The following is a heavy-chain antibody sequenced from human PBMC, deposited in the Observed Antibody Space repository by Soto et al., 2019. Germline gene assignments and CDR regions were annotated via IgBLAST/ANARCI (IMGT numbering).Heavy chain of an antibody. J-gene: IGHJ4*02. CDR2: INPNSGGT. V-gene: IGHV1-2*02. CDR3: ARDRYDSTAPTDY. D-gene: IGHD3-22*01. Sequence: VASVNVSCKWSGYTFTGCYIHWGRQAPGQGLEWMGWINPNSGGTNYAQKFQGRVTMTRDTSISTAYMELSRLRSDDTAVYYCARDRYDSTAPTDYWGQGTLVTVSS. CDR1: GYTFTGCY.